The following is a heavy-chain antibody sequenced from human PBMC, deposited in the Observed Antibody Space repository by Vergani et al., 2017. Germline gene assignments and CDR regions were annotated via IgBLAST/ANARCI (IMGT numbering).Heavy chain of an antibody. D-gene: IGHD1-26*01. CDR3: ARDTDSGSLDC. J-gene: IGHJ4*02. CDR1: GFTFSSYG. Sequence: QVQLVESGGGVVQPGRSLRLSCAASGFTFSSYGMHWVRQAPGKGLEWVAVIWYDGSNKYYADSVKGRFTISRDNSKNTLYLQMNSLRAEDTAVYYCARDTDSGSLDCWGQGTLITVSS. CDR2: IWYDGSNK. V-gene: IGHV3-33*01.